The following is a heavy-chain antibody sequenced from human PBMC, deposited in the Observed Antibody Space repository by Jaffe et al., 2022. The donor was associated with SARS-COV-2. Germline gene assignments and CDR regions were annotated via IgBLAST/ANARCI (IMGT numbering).Heavy chain of an antibody. CDR1: GASISSDY. D-gene: IGHD1-26*01. V-gene: IGHV4-59*01. J-gene: IGHJ4*02. Sequence: QVQLQESGPRLVKTSETLSLTCTVSGASISSDYWSWIRQPPGKGLEWIGYISYSGRTNYHPSLKSRVTISADTSKNQLSLNLDSVTSADTALYYCARLTIEGATTDFDYWGQGALVTVSS. CDR2: ISYSGRT. CDR3: ARLTIEGATTDFDY.